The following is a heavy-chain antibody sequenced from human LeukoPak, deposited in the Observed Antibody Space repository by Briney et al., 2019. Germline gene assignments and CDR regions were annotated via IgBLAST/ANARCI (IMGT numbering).Heavy chain of an antibody. V-gene: IGHV5-51*01. CDR1: GYSFTSYW. CDR2: IYPGDSDT. J-gene: IGHJ3*02. CDR3: ASPSRYYYDSSGYCPPPDAFDI. D-gene: IGHD3-22*01. Sequence: GESLKISCKGSGYSFTSYWIGWVRQMPGKGLEWMGIIYPGDSDTRYSPSFQGQVTISADKSISTAYLQWSSLKASDTAMYYCASPSRYYYDSSGYCPPPDAFDIWGQGTMVTVSS.